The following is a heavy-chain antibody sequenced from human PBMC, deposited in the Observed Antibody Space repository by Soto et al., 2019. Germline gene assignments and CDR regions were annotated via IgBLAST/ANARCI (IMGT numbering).Heavy chain of an antibody. J-gene: IGHJ6*02. Sequence: PGGPLRLSCAASGFNFENHGMHWVRQARGEGLEWVALISYDGSNGTKKHYADSVRGRFTISRDDSKNTAYLEMNSLRIEDTAVYYGAKDWNYRYYFYGRDVCGQGTTVTVSS. CDR1: GFNFENHG. CDR2: ISYDGSNGTKK. V-gene: IGHV3-30*18. CDR3: AKDWNYRYYFYGRDV. D-gene: IGHD3-16*02.